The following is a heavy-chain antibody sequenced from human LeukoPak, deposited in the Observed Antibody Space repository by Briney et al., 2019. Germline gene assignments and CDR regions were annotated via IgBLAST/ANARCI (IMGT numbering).Heavy chain of an antibody. CDR3: ARDANFGYDAFDI. D-gene: IGHD3-10*01. Sequence: QPGGSLRLSCAASGFTFSSYGMHWVRQAPGKGLEWVAVIWDDGSNKYYADSVRGRFTISRDNSKNTLYLQVNSLRVEDTAIYYCARDANFGYDAFDIWGQGTMVIVSS. CDR2: IWDDGSNK. V-gene: IGHV3-33*01. CDR1: GFTFSSYG. J-gene: IGHJ3*02.